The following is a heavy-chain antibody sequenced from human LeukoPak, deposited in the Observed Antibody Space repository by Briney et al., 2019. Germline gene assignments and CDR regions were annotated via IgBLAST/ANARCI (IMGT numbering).Heavy chain of an antibody. CDR2: IYYSWST. CDR1: GGSISSSSYY. D-gene: IGHD5-18*01. V-gene: IGHV4-39*06. CDR3: ARAWIQVWPTYYFDY. J-gene: IGHJ4*02. Sequence: SETLSLTCTVSGGSISSSSYYWVWLRQPPGKELDWIGSIYYSWSTYYNLSLNRRVTVSIAMSKNQNPLSVYSVSAADTAVYYCARAWIQVWPTYYFDYWGQGTLVTVSS.